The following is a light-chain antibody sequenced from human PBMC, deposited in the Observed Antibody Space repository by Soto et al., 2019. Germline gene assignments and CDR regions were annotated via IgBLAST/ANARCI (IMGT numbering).Light chain of an antibody. CDR2: VAS. CDR1: QDIRTS. V-gene: IGKV1D-12*01. CDR3: QQADSVPLT. J-gene: IGKJ4*01. Sequence: DIQMTQSPSSVSASVGDRVTITCRASQDIRTSLAWYQHKAGEAPKLLIYVASSLQSGVPSRFSGSGSWTDFTLSISSLQPDDFATYYCQQADSVPLTFGGGTKVEIK.